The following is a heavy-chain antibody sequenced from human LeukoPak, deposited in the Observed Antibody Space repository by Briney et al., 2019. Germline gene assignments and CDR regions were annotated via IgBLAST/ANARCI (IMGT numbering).Heavy chain of an antibody. V-gene: IGHV1-69*13. CDR3: ARSFIVVVPAANYYYYGMDV. Sequence: SVTVSCKASGGTFSSYAISWVRQAPGQGLEWMGGIIPIFGTANYAQRFQGRVTITADESTSTAYMELSSLRSEDTAVYYCARSFIVVVPAANYYYYGMDVWGQGTTVTVSS. D-gene: IGHD2-2*01. CDR2: IIPIFGTA. CDR1: GGTFSSYA. J-gene: IGHJ6*02.